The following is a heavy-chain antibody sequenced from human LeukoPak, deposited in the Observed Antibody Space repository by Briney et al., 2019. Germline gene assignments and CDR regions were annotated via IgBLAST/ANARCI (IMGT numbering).Heavy chain of an antibody. Sequence: ASVKVSCKASGYTFTSYDINWVRQATGQGLEWMGWMNPNSGNTGYAQKFQGRVTMTRNTSISTAYMELSSLRSEDTAVYYCARAKLTHDYGKDYYYYYMDVWGKGTTVTVSS. CDR1: GYTFTSYD. CDR2: MNPNSGNT. D-gene: IGHD4-17*01. J-gene: IGHJ6*03. CDR3: ARAKLTHDYGKDYYYYYMDV. V-gene: IGHV1-8*01.